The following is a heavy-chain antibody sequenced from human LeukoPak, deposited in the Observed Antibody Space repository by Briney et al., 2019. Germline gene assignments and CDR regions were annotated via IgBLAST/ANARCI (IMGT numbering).Heavy chain of an antibody. CDR3: ARFQFYGSGSYQGRWFDP. Sequence: TSSETLSLTCTVSGYSISSGYYWGWIRQPPGKGLEWIGTIYYSGSTYYNPSLKSRAYISVDTSKNQFSLKLTSVTAADTAVYYCARFQFYGSGSYQGRWFDPWGQGTLVTVSS. CDR2: IYYSGST. D-gene: IGHD3-10*01. J-gene: IGHJ5*02. CDR1: GYSISSGYY. V-gene: IGHV4-38-2*02.